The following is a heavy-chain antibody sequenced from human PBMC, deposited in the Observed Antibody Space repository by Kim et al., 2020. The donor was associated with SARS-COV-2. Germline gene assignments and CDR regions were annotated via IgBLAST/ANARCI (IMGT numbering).Heavy chain of an antibody. J-gene: IGHJ4*02. V-gene: IGHV4-39*01. CDR1: GGSISSSSYY. Sequence: SETLSLTCTVSGGSISSSSYYWGWIRQPPGKGLEWIGSIYYSGSTYYNPSLKSRVTISVDTSKNQFSLKLSSVTAADTAVYYCARMYYYDSSGYLLWGYYFDYWGQGTLVTVSS. CDR2: IYYSGST. D-gene: IGHD3-22*01. CDR3: ARMYYYDSSGYLLWGYYFDY.